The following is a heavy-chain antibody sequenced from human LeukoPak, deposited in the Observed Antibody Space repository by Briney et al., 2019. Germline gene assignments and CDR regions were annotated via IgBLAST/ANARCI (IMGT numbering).Heavy chain of an antibody. V-gene: IGHV4-59*01. CDR1: GGSISSYY. J-gene: IGHJ4*02. CDR2: IYYSGST. D-gene: IGHD3-10*01. Sequence: SETLSLTCTVSGGSISSYYWSWIRQPPGKGLEWIGYIYYSGSTNYNPSLKSRVTISVDTSKNQFSLKLSSVTAADTAVYYCARKRGVPYYFDYWGQGTLVTVSS. CDR3: ARKRGVPYYFDY.